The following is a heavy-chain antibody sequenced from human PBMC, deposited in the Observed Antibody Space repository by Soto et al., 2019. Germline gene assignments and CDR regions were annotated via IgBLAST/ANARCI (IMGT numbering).Heavy chain of an antibody. CDR1: GYTFTIYA. V-gene: IGHV1-3*01. CDR2: INAGNGNR. J-gene: IGHJ4*02. CDR3: ARDSPPSDY. Sequence: QVQLVQSGAEVKKPGASVKVSCKASGYTFTIYAMHWMRQAPGQRLEWMGWINAGNGNRKYSQKFQGRVTITRDTSASTAYMEQSSLRSEDTAVYYCARDSPPSDYWGQGTLVTVSS.